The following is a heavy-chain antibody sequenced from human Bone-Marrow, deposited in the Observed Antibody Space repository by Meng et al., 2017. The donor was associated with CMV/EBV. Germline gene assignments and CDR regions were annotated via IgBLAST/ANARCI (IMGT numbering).Heavy chain of an antibody. CDR2: IIPILGIA. CDR3: ARGESWQYDFWSVPIILNGNDS. V-gene: IGHV1-69*10. CDR1: GGTFSSYA. J-gene: IGHJ4*02. Sequence: SVKVSCKASGGTFSSYAISWVRQAPGQGLEWMGGIIPILGIANYAQKFQGRVTITADKSTSTAYMELSSLRSEDTAVYYCARGESWQYDFWSVPIILNGNDSWGQGTLVTVSS. D-gene: IGHD3-3*01.